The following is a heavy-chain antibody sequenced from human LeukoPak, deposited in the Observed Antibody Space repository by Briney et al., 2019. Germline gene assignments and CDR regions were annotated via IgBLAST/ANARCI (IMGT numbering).Heavy chain of an antibody. J-gene: IGHJ3*02. CDR2: ISAYNGNT. D-gene: IGHD2-2*01. CDR1: GYTFTSYG. Sequence: GASVKVSCKASGYTFTSYGISWVRQAPGQGPEWMGWISAYNGNTNYAQKLQGRVTMTTDTSTSTAYMELRSLRSDDTAVYYCARDPFIVVVPAALPGDAFDIWGQGTMVTVSS. CDR3: ARDPFIVVVPAALPGDAFDI. V-gene: IGHV1-18*01.